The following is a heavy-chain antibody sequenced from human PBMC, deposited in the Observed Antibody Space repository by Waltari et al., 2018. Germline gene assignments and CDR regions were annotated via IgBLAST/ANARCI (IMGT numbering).Heavy chain of an antibody. Sequence: QVHLQQWGAGLLKPSETLSLTCAVYGGPFSGYYWAWLRQPPGKGPEWIGEINRGGNSDPRPSRKHRVIMSVDTSKNQVFLKLTSVTAADTAVYYCARAEQGGSAVGPDFQHWGQGTLVTVSS. CDR2: INRGGNS. D-gene: IGHD3-10*01. V-gene: IGHV4-34*01. CDR1: GGPFSGYY. CDR3: ARAEQGGSAVGPDFQH. J-gene: IGHJ1*01.